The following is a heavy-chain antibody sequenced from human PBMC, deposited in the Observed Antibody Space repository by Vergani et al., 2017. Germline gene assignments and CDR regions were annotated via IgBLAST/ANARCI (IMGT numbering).Heavy chain of an antibody. CDR2: IKNKTDGGTT. D-gene: IGHD3-22*01. CDR1: GITFKNAC. J-gene: IGHJ4*02. CDR3: TTDLDYYDSSGYYHFDY. V-gene: IGHV3-15*01. Sequence: EVQVVESGGGLIKPGGSLRLSCVVSGITFKNACMSWVRQAPGKGLEWVGRIKNKTDGGTTDYAAPVKGRFTISRDDSKNTLYLQMNSLKNEDTAVYYCTTDLDYYDSSGYYHFDYWGQGTLVTVSS.